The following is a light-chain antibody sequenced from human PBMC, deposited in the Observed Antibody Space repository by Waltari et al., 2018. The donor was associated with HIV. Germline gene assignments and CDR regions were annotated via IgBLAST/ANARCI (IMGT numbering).Light chain of an antibody. CDR1: TSNIGNNF. V-gene: IGLV1-51*02. J-gene: IGLJ3*02. CDR3: ATWYSSLTGGPV. Sequence: QSVLTQPPSVSAAPGQHVTISCSGTTSNIGNNFVSWYQQVPGTAPKLLICGNNKRPSGIPDRFSGVKSGTSATLRITGLQTGYEADYYCATWYSSLTGGPVFGGGTKLTVL. CDR2: GNN.